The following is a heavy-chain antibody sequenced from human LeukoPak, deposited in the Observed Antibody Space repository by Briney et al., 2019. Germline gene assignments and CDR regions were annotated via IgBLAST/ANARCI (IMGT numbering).Heavy chain of an antibody. D-gene: IGHD4-17*01. Sequence: SETLSLTCTVSGGSISSYYWSWIRQPPGKGLEWIGYIYYSGSTNYNPSLKSRVTISVDTSKNQFSLKLSSVTAADTAVYYCARAATTVTTDYFDYWGQGTLVTVSS. CDR2: IYYSGST. J-gene: IGHJ4*02. CDR3: ARAATTVTTDYFDY. V-gene: IGHV4-59*12. CDR1: GGSISSYY.